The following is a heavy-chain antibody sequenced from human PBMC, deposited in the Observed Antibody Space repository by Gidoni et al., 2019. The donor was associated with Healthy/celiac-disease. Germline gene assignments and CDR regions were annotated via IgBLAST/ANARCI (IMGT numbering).Heavy chain of an antibody. CDR3: ATIWFGEGFMDV. J-gene: IGHJ6*02. Sequence: EVQLVESGGGLVQRGGSLRLSCAASGFTVSSNYMSWVRQAPGKGLEWGSVIYSGGSTYYADSVKGRFTISIDNSKNTLYLQMNSLRAEDTAVYYCATIWFGEGFMDVWGQGTTVTVSS. D-gene: IGHD3-10*01. CDR1: GFTVSSNY. CDR2: IYSGGST. V-gene: IGHV3-66*02.